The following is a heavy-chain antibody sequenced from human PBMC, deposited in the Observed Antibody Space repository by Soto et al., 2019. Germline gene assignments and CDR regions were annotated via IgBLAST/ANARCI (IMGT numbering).Heavy chain of an antibody. Sequence: QVQLVQSGAEVKKPGSSVKVSCKASGGTFSSYTISWVRQAPGQGLEWMGRIIPILGIANYAQKFQGRVTITADKSTSTAYMELSSLRSEGTAVYYCARASTSSNYVDYWGQGTLVTVSS. CDR1: GGTFSSYT. CDR2: IIPILGIA. CDR3: ARASTSSNYVDY. V-gene: IGHV1-69*02. D-gene: IGHD2-2*01. J-gene: IGHJ4*02.